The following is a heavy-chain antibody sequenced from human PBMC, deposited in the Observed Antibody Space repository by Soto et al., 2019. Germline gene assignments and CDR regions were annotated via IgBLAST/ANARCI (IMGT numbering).Heavy chain of an antibody. J-gene: IGHJ4*02. CDR3: ARDLAALYDSSGYYLDY. CDR1: GYTFTGHY. CDR2: VNPNSGGT. V-gene: IGHV1-2*02. Sequence: QVQLVQSGAEVKKPGASVKVSCKASGYTFTGHYMHWVRQAPGQGLEGMGWVNPNSGGTDYAQTFKGRVTMTRDTSISTAYMELSSLRSDDTAVYYCARDLAALYDSSGYYLDYWGQGTLVTVSS. D-gene: IGHD3-22*01.